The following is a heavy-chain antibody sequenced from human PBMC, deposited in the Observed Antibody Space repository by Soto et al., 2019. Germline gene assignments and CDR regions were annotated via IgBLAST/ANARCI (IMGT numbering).Heavy chain of an antibody. CDR3: ARNIGWSSSWYSSGNYYGMAV. D-gene: IGHD6-13*01. Sequence: SETLSLTCTVSGGSISSSSYYWGWIRQPPGKGLEWIGSIYYSGSTYYNPSLKSRVTISVDTSKNQFSLKLSSVTAADTAVYSCARNIGWSSSWYSSGNYYGMAVWGQGTTVT. CDR2: IYYSGST. CDR1: GGSISSSSYY. J-gene: IGHJ6*02. V-gene: IGHV4-39*01.